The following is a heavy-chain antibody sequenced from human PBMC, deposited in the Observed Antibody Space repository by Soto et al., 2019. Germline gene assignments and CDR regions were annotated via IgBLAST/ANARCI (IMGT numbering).Heavy chain of an antibody. J-gene: IGHJ4*02. CDR2: ISGSGGST. CDR1: VFTFSSYA. CDR3: AYSSTPFDY. D-gene: IGHD6-13*01. Sequence: EVQLLESGGGLVQPGGSLRLSCAASVFTFSSYAMSWVRQAPGKGLEWVSAISGSGGSTYYADSVKGRFTISRDNSKNTLYLQMNSLRAEDTAVDYGAYSSTPFDYWGQGTLVTVSS. V-gene: IGHV3-23*01.